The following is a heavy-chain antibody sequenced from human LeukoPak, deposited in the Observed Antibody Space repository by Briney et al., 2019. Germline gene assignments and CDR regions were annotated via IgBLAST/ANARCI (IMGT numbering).Heavy chain of an antibody. CDR1: GFTFSSYA. CDR2: ISSNGGST. J-gene: IGHJ4*02. Sequence: PGGSLRLSCAASGFTFSSYAMHRVRQAPGKGLEYVSAISSNGGSTYYANSVKGRFTISRDNSKNTLYLQMNSLRAEDTAVYYCARVQAPYYYDSSGYYLDYWGQGTLVTVSS. CDR3: ARVQAPYYYDSSGYYLDY. D-gene: IGHD3-22*01. V-gene: IGHV3-64*01.